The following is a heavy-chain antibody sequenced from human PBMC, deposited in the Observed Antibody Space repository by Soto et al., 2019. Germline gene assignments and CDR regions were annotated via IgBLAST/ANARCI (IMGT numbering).Heavy chain of an antibody. J-gene: IGHJ4*02. D-gene: IGHD2-2*01. CDR2: TSYDGSNK. Sequence: GGSLRLSCAVSGFTFSSYAMHWVRQAPGKGLEWVAVTSYDGSNKYYADSVKGRFTICRGNSKNTLYLQMNSLRAEDTAVYYCARDGYKIPAAPFNYWGQGTLVTVSS. CDR1: GFTFSSYA. CDR3: ARDGYKIPAAPFNY. V-gene: IGHV3-30*04.